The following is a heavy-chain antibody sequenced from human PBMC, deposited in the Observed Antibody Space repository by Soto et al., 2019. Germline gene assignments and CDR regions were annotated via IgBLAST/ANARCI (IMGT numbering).Heavy chain of an antibody. CDR1: GYTFTSYA. V-gene: IGHV1-3*01. Sequence: ASVKVCCKASGYTFTSYAMHWVRQAPGQRLEWMGWINAGNGNTKYSQKFQGRVTITRDTSASTAYMELSSLRSEDTAVYYCARERGYSYGTDAFDIWGQGTMVTVSS. D-gene: IGHD5-18*01. CDR3: ARERGYSYGTDAFDI. J-gene: IGHJ3*02. CDR2: INAGNGNT.